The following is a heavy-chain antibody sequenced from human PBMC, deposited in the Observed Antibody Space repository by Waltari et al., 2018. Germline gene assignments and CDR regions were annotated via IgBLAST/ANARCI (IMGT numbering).Heavy chain of an antibody. Sequence: QVQLQQWGAGLLKPSETLSLTCAVYGGSLSGYYWSWIRQPPGKGLEWIGEINHSGSPNYNPSLKSRVTRSVDTSKNQFSLKLRSVTAADTAVYYCARGGNSRYFDLWGRGTLVTVSS. D-gene: IGHD4-4*01. CDR2: INHSGSP. V-gene: IGHV4-34*01. CDR3: ARGGNSRYFDL. J-gene: IGHJ2*01. CDR1: GGSLSGYY.